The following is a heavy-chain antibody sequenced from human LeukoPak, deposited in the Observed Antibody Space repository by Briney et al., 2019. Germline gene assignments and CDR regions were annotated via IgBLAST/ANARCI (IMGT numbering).Heavy chain of an antibody. V-gene: IGHV3-11*01. CDR1: GFTFSDYY. CDR2: ISSSGSTI. Sequence: PGGSLRLSCAASGFTFSDYYMSWIRQAPGKGLEWVSYISSSGSTIYYADSVKGRFTIPRDNAKNSLYLQMNSLRAEDTAVYYCARDPSPSYYYGSGSYYPYNWFDPWGQGTLVTVSS. J-gene: IGHJ5*02. CDR3: ARDPSPSYYYGSGSYYPYNWFDP. D-gene: IGHD3-10*01.